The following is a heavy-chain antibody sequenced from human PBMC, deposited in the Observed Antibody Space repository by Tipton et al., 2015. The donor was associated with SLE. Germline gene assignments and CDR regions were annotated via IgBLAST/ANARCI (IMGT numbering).Heavy chain of an antibody. CDR2: INHSGST. CDR3: ARGPGGGTLYYFDY. CDR1: GGSFSGYY. D-gene: IGHD2-15*01. J-gene: IGHJ4*02. V-gene: IGHV4-34*01. Sequence: TLSLTCAVYGGSFSGYYWSWIRQPPGKGLEWIGEINHSGSTNYTPSLKSRVTISVDTSKNQFSLKLSSVTAADTAVYYCARGPGGGTLYYFDYWGQGTLVTVSS.